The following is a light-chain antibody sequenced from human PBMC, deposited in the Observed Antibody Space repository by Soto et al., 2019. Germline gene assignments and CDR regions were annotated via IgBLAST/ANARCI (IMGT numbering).Light chain of an antibody. V-gene: IGLV2-14*01. CDR1: RSDVGGYNY. CDR2: DVS. Sequence: QSALTQPASVSGSPGQSITISCTGTRSDVGGYNYVSWYQQHPGKAPKLMIYDVSNRPSGVSNRFSGSNSGNTASLTISGLQAEDEADYYCSSYTSSSTLEVFGTGTKLTVL. J-gene: IGLJ1*01. CDR3: SSYTSSSTLEV.